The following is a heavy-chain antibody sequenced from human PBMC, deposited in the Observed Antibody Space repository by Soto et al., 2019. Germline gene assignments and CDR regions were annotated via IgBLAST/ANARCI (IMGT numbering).Heavy chain of an antibody. Sequence: QVQLQESGPGLVMPSETLSLTCTVSGDSISGSPYFWGWIRQPPGKRLEWIGSIFYDGYTLYTPSLKSRVTISVDTSKNQFSLKLTPVAAADTAIYFCARLQAAVPHYWGQGILVTGSS. CDR3: ARLQAAVPHY. CDR1: GDSISGSPYF. D-gene: IGHD6-13*01. V-gene: IGHV4-39*01. CDR2: IFYDGYT. J-gene: IGHJ4*02.